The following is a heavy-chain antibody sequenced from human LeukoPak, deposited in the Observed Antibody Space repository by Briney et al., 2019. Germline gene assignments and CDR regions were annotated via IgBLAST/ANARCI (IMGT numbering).Heavy chain of an antibody. CDR2: INPSGGST. V-gene: IGHV1-46*01. J-gene: IGHJ4*02. D-gene: IGHD3-9*01. CDR1: GYTFTSHY. CDR3: ARRGYDILTGYYPFDY. Sequence: ASVKVSCKASGYTFTSHYMHWVRQAPGQGLEWMGIINPSGGSTSYAQRFQGRVTMTRDMSTNTVYMELSSLRSEDTAVYYCARRGYDILTGYYPFDYWGQGTLVTVSS.